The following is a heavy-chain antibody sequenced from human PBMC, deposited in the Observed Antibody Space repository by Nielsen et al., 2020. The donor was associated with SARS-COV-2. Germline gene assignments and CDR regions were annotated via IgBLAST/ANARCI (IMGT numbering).Heavy chain of an antibody. CDR3: AKFRGLGRSVGAFDV. J-gene: IGHJ3*01. D-gene: IGHD3-10*01. V-gene: IGHV4-59*11. Sequence: SEILSLTCSVSNEITPHYWSWVRQTPGKGLEWIGYIYYSGNTSYSPSLKSRVNISLDKSKNQFSLTLKSVTAADTAVYYCAKFRGLGRSVGAFDVWGPGTKVTVSS. CDR2: IYYSGNT. CDR1: NEITPHY.